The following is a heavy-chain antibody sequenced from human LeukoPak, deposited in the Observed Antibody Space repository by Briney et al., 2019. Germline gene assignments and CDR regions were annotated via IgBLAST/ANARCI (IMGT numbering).Heavy chain of an antibody. Sequence: PGGSLRLSCAASGFTFSSYAMSWVRQAPGKGLEWVSAISGSGGSTYYADSVKGRFTTSRDNSKNTLYLQMNSLRAEDTAVYYCAKASSGWYYRDAFDIWGQGTMVTVSS. CDR2: ISGSGGST. CDR1: GFTFSSYA. V-gene: IGHV3-23*01. J-gene: IGHJ3*02. CDR3: AKASSGWYYRDAFDI. D-gene: IGHD6-19*01.